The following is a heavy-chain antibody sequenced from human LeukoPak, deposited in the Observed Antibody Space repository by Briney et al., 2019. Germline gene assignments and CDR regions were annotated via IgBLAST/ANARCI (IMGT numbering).Heavy chain of an antibody. J-gene: IGHJ4*02. Sequence: GSLRLSCTVSGGSISSYYWSWIRQPAGKGLEWIGRIYTSGSTNYNPSLKSRVTMSVDTSKNQFSLKLSSVTAADTAVYYCARDQVAGTMYYFDYWGQGTLVTVSS. CDR1: GGSISSYY. V-gene: IGHV4-4*07. CDR3: ARDQVAGTMYYFDY. CDR2: IYTSGST. D-gene: IGHD6-19*01.